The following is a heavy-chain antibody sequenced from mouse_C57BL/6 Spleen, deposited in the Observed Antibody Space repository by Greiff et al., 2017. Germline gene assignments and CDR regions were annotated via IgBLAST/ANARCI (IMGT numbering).Heavy chain of an antibody. V-gene: IGHV7-1*01. CDR3: ARDARGFPFAY. CDR1: GFTFSDFY. Sequence: EVKLVESGGGLVQSGRSLRLSCATSGFTFSDFYMEWVRQAPGKGLEWIAASRNKANDYTTAYSASVKGRFIVSRDTSQSILYLQMNALRAEDTAIYYCARDARGFPFAYWGQGTLVTVSA. J-gene: IGHJ3*01. CDR2: SRNKANDYTT.